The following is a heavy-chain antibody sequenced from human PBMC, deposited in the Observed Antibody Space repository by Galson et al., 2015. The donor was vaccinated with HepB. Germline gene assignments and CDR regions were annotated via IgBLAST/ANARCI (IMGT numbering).Heavy chain of an antibody. J-gene: IGHJ4*02. V-gene: IGHV3-30*04. CDR3: ARDALPGYSSGWWWWAFDY. Sequence: SLRLSCAASGFTFSSYAMHWVRQAPGKGLEWVAVISYAGSNKYYADSVKGRFTISRDNSKNTLYLQMNSLRAEDTAVYYCARDALPGYSSGWWWWAFDYWGQGTLVTVSS. D-gene: IGHD6-19*01. CDR2: ISYAGSNK. CDR1: GFTFSSYA.